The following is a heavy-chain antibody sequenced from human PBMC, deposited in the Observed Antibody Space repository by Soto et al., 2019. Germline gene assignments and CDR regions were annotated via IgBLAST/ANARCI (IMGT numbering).Heavy chain of an antibody. CDR2: ISAYNGNT. Sequence: QVQLVQSGAEVKKPVASVKVSCKASGYTFTSYGISWVRQAPGQGLEWMGWISAYNGNTNYAQKLQGRVTMTTDTSTSTVYMELRSLRSDDTAVYYCARDLTGPASFTHYYGMDVWGQGTTVTVSS. V-gene: IGHV1-18*01. D-gene: IGHD2-2*01. CDR3: ARDLTGPASFTHYYGMDV. J-gene: IGHJ6*02. CDR1: GYTFTSYG.